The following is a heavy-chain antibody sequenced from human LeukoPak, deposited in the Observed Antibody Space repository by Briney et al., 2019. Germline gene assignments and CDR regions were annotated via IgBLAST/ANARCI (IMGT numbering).Heavy chain of an antibody. CDR1: GFSFRSFA. D-gene: IGHD1-26*01. CDR3: AKGVGRDLGT. V-gene: IGHV3-33*06. Sequence: PGGSLRLSCAGSGFSFRSFAIHWVRQAPGKGLEWVAVIWYDGSKRYHADSVEGRFTISRDNTKDTAYLQMSSLTVEDTAVYYCAKGVGRDLGTWGQGTLVTVSS. CDR2: IWYDGSKR. J-gene: IGHJ4*02.